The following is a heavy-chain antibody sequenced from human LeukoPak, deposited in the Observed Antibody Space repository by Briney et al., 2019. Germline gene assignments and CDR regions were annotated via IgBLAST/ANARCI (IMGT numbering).Heavy chain of an antibody. CDR2: IYYSGNT. Sequence: SETLSLTCTVSGASISSSNSYWGWIRQPPGKGLEWIGSIYYSGNTYYNASLKSQVSISIDTSKNQFSLRLTSVTAADTAVYYCARQTGSGLFILPGGQGTLVTVSS. V-gene: IGHV4-39*01. J-gene: IGHJ4*02. CDR1: GASISSSNSY. CDR3: ARQTGSGLFILP. D-gene: IGHD3/OR15-3a*01.